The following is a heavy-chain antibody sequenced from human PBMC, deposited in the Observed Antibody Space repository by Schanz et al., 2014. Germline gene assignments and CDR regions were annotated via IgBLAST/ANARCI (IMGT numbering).Heavy chain of an antibody. D-gene: IGHD3-9*01. CDR3: AKHVRSLTGNDY. CDR1: GGTFSTYT. J-gene: IGHJ4*02. Sequence: QVQLVQSGAEVKKPGSSVKVSCKASGGTFSTYTISWVRQAPGQGLEWMGWINPNSGTTNYAQKFQGWVTMTRDTSISTAYMELSRLKSDDTAVYYCAKHVRSLTGNDYWGQGTLVTVSS. V-gene: IGHV1-2*04. CDR2: INPNSGTT.